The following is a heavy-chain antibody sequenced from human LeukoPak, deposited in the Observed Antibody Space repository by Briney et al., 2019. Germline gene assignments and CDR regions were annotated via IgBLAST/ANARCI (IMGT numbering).Heavy chain of an antibody. CDR2: IYPGDSDT. J-gene: IGHJ4*02. D-gene: IGHD2-15*01. Sequence: GESLKISCKGSGYIFITYWIGWVRQMPGKGLEWMGIIYPGDSDTRYSPSFQGQVTISADKSSSTAYLQWSSLKASDTAIYYCARHDCSGGSCYSRPFEYWGQGTLVTVSS. CDR3: ARHDCSGGSCYSRPFEY. CDR1: GYIFITYW. V-gene: IGHV5-51*01.